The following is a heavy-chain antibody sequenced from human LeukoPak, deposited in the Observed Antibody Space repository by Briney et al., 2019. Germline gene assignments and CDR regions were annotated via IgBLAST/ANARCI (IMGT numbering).Heavy chain of an antibody. CDR1: GFTFSDYA. D-gene: IGHD6-6*01. CDR3: AKGSRSSSSDYFDY. J-gene: IGHJ4*02. CDR2: VSGSASST. V-gene: IGHV3-23*01. Sequence: GGSLRLSCAASGFTFSDYAMSWVRQAPGKGLERVSIVSGSASSTYYADSVKGRFTISRDNSKNTLYLQMKSLTAEDTAVYYCAKGSRSSSSDYFDYWGQGTLVTVSS.